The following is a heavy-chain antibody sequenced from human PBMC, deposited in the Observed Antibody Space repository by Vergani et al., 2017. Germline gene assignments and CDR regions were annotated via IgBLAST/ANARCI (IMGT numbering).Heavy chain of an antibody. D-gene: IGHD6-19*01. J-gene: IGHJ4*02. V-gene: IGHV4-4*07. Sequence: QVQLQESGPGLVKPSQTLSLTCTVSGGSLSSYYWSWIRQPAGKGLEWIGRIYTSGSTNYHPSLKSRVTMSVDTSKNQFSLKLSSVTAADTAVYYCARGRYSSGWYFDYWGQGTLVTVSS. CDR3: ARGRYSSGWYFDY. CDR1: GGSLSSYY. CDR2: IYTSGST.